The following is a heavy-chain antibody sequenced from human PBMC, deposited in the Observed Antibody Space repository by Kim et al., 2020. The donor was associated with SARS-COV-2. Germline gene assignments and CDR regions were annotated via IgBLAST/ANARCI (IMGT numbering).Heavy chain of an antibody. D-gene: IGHD6-19*01. CDR3: ARGRRVIAVAGARANWFDP. Sequence: SETLSLTCAVYGGSFSGYYWSWIRQPPGKGLEWIGEINHNGSTNYNPSLKSRVTISVNTSKNQFSLKLSSVTAADTAVYYCARGRRVIAVAGARANWFDPWGQGTLVTVSS. V-gene: IGHV4-34*01. CDR1: GGSFSGYY. J-gene: IGHJ5*02. CDR2: INHNGST.